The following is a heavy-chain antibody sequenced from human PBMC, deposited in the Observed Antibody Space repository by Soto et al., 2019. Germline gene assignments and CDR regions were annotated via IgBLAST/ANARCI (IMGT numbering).Heavy chain of an antibody. CDR1: GLSFSDYY. J-gene: IGHJ4*02. D-gene: IGHD3-10*02. CDR3: ATVFRSSHFIY. V-gene: IGHV3-11*01. Sequence: QVELVESGGGLVKPGGSLRLSCAASGLSFSDYYMSWIRQAPGKGLEWIAYITSSSSTIYYADSVKGRFTISRNDAKKSLYLQLEILRAEDAAVYYCATVFRSSHFIYWGQGTPVTFSS. CDR2: ITSSSSTI.